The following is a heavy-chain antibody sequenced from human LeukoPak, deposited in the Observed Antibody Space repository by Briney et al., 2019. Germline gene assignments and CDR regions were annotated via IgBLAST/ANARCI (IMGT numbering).Heavy chain of an antibody. CDR2: VHSSGNT. Sequence: SETLSLTCSVSGGPISPYYWSWIRQPAGEGLEWIGRVHSSGNTIYNPSLRGRVSMSVDTSKNQFSLKLTSVTAADTAVYYCARDVPPDYWGQGTLVTVSS. CDR1: GGPISPYY. J-gene: IGHJ4*02. V-gene: IGHV4-4*07. CDR3: ARDVPPDY.